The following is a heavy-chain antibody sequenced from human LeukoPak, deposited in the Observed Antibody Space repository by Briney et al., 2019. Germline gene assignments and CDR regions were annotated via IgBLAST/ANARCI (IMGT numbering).Heavy chain of an antibody. Sequence: SQTLSLTCTVSGGSISSGGYYWSWIRQHPGKGLEWIGYIYYSGSTYYNPSLKSRVTISVDTSKNQFSLKLSSVTAADTAVYYCARYGPNPPYYYYYGMDVWGQGTTVTVSS. CDR2: IYYSGST. J-gene: IGHJ6*02. CDR1: GGSISSGGYY. D-gene: IGHD4/OR15-4a*01. CDR3: ARYGPNPPYYYYYGMDV. V-gene: IGHV4-31*03.